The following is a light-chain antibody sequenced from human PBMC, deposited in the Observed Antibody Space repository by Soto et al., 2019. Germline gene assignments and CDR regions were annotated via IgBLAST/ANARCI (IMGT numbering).Light chain of an antibody. V-gene: IGLV2-14*01. CDR2: EVR. CDR3: SSYTSKSSLI. J-gene: IGLJ2*01. Sequence: QSALTKPASVSGSPGQSITISCAGTMRDVGAYNLVSWYQQHPGRAPQLIIYEVRNRPSGISFRFSGSKSGNTASLTISGLQAEDEADYYCSSYTSKSSLIFGGGTQLTVL. CDR1: MRDVGAYNL.